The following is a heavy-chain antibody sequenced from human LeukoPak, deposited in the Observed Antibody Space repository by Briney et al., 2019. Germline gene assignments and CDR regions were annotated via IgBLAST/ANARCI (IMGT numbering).Heavy chain of an antibody. D-gene: IGHD6-13*01. CDR2: INSDGSST. V-gene: IGHV3-74*01. Sequence: GGSLRLSCAASGFTFSSYWMHWVRQAPGKGLVWVSRINSDGSSTSYEDSVKGRFTISRDNAKNTLYLQMNRLRAEDTAVYYCARARYSSSLVGYWGQGTLVTVSS. CDR1: GFTFSSYW. CDR3: ARARYSSSLVGY. J-gene: IGHJ4*02.